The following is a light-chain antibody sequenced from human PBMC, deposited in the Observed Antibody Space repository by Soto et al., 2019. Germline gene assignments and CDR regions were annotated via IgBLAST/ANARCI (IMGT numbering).Light chain of an antibody. CDR3: QHYNSYSEA. CDR1: QTISSW. J-gene: IGKJ1*01. CDR2: KAS. Sequence: DIQMTQSPSTLSGSVGDRVTITCRASQTISSWLAWYQQKPRKAPKLLIYKASTLKSGVPSRFSGSGSGTEFTLTISSLQPDDFATYYCQHYNSYSEAFGQGTKVEPK. V-gene: IGKV1-5*03.